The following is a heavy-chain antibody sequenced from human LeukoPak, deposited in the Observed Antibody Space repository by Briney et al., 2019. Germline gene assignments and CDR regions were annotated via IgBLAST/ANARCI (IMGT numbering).Heavy chain of an antibody. J-gene: IGHJ4*02. Sequence: SETLSLTCTVSGGSISSFHWSWIRQPPGKGLEWIGYINNSGSSKQNPSLNSRVTISVDTSKNQFSLKLSSVTAADTAIYYCARLESGVLGDPYFYDSTGYYLRGYLAYWGQGTLVTVSS. CDR3: ARLESGVLGDPYFYDSTGYYLRGYLAY. D-gene: IGHD3-22*01. V-gene: IGHV4-59*08. CDR2: INNSGSS. CDR1: GGSISSFH.